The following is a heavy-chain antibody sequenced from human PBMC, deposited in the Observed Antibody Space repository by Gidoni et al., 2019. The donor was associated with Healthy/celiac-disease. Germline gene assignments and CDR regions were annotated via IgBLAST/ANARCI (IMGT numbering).Heavy chain of an antibody. CDR2: INPSGGSK. V-gene: IGHV1-46*01. CDR3: ARATYYDFWSGYQNYFDY. D-gene: IGHD3-3*01. J-gene: IGHJ4*02. CDR1: GYTFTSYY. Sequence: QVQLVQSGAAVKKPGASVTVSCKASGYTFTSYYMHWVRQAPGQGLEWMGIINPSGGSKSYAQKFQGRVTMTRDTSTSTVYMELSSLRSEDTAVYYCARATYYDFWSGYQNYFDYWGQGTLVTVSS.